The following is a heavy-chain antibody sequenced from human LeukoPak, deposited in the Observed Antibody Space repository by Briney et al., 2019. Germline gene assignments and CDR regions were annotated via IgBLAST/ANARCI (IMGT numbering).Heavy chain of an antibody. D-gene: IGHD1-26*01. Sequence: SETLSLTCAVYGGSFSGYYWSWFRQPPGKGLEWIGEINHSGSTNYNPSLKSRVTISVDTSKSQFSLKLSSVTAADTAVYYCARLGATRKPFDYWGQGTLVTVSS. J-gene: IGHJ4*02. CDR3: ARLGATRKPFDY. CDR1: GGSFSGYY. CDR2: INHSGST. V-gene: IGHV4-34*01.